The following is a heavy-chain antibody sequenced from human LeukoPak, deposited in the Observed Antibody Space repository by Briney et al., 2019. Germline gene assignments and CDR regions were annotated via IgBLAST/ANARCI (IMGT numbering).Heavy chain of an antibody. Sequence: SETLSLTCTISGDSISSGDYYWSWIRQPAGKGLEWIGRISSSGSTNYNPSLKSRVTISVDTSKNQFSLKLSSVTAADTAVYFCARGPYSYDSSGAFDIWGQGTMVTVSS. CDR2: ISSSGST. J-gene: IGHJ3*02. CDR3: ARGPYSYDSSGAFDI. CDR1: GDSISSGDYY. D-gene: IGHD3-22*01. V-gene: IGHV4-61*02.